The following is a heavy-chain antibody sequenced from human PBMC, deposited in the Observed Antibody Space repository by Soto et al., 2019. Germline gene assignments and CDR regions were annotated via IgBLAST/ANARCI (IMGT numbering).Heavy chain of an antibody. CDR1: GYTFTSYA. Sequence: QVQLVQSGAEEKKPGASVKVSCKASGYTFTSYAMHWVRQAPGQRLEWMGWINAGNGNTKYSQKFQGRVTITRDTSASTAYMELSSLRSEDTAVYYCARGVAEGYYYYGMDVWGQGTTVTVSS. V-gene: IGHV1-3*05. D-gene: IGHD6-19*01. J-gene: IGHJ6*02. CDR2: INAGNGNT. CDR3: ARGVAEGYYYYGMDV.